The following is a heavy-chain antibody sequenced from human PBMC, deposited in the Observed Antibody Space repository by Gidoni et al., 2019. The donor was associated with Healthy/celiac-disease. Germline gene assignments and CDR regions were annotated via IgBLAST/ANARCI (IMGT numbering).Heavy chain of an antibody. CDR1: GGSISRSSYY. CDR2: IYYGGKT. CDR3: ATLMEWFGEDWYFDL. D-gene: IGHD3-10*01. Sequence: QLQLQESGPGLVKPSETLSLTCSVPGGSISRSSYYWGWIRQPPGKGLDWTGSIYYGGKTFYNPSLTSRVTISVDTSKNQLSLKLSSVTAADTAIYYCATLMEWFGEDWYFDLWGRGTLVTVSS. J-gene: IGHJ2*01. V-gene: IGHV4-39*01.